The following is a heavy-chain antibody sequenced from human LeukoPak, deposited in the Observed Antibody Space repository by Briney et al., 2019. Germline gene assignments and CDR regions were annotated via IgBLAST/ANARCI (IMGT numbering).Heavy chain of an antibody. J-gene: IGHJ4*02. CDR3: ARDGRGGLRYFDWLPYY. CDR2: IIPIFGTA. D-gene: IGHD3-9*01. Sequence: ASVKVSCKASGGTFSSYAISWVRQAPGHGLEWMGGIIPIFGTANYAQKFQGRATITADESTSTAYMELSSLRSEDTAVYYCARDGRGGLRYFDWLPYYWGQGTLVTVSS. V-gene: IGHV1-69*13. CDR1: GGTFSSYA.